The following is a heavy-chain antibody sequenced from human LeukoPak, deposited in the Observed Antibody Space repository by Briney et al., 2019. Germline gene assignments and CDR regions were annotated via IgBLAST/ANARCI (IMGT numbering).Heavy chain of an antibody. Sequence: GGSLRLSCEASGFTFSAYAMTWVRQAPGKGLEWVSSIGSDNKPHYSESVKGRFAISRDNSKNTLFLQLHNLRVEDTALYYCARDLHYYMAMDVWGQGTTVTVSS. CDR1: GFTFSAYA. CDR3: ARDLHYYMAMDV. CDR2: IGSDNKP. V-gene: IGHV3-23*01. D-gene: IGHD1-26*01. J-gene: IGHJ6*02.